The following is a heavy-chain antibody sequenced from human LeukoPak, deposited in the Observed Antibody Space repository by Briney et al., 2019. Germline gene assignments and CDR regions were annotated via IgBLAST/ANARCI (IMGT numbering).Heavy chain of an antibody. CDR3: ARVTFNYDSSGYFSADAFDI. J-gene: IGHJ3*02. D-gene: IGHD3-22*01. CDR1: GGSISSGGYY. V-gene: IGHV4-31*03. CDR2: IYYSGST. Sequence: TLSLTCPVSGGSISSGGYYWSWIRQHPGKGLEWIGYIYYSGSTYYNPSLKSRVTISVDTSKNQFSLKLSSVTAADTAVYYCARVTFNYDSSGYFSADAFDIWGQGTMVTVSS.